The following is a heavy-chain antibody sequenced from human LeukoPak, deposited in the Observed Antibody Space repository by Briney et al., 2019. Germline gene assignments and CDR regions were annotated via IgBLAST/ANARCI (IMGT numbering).Heavy chain of an antibody. D-gene: IGHD5-24*01. CDR3: SRDGEHGYNDIDY. Sequence: GGSLRLSCAASGFTFSTYSMHWVRQAPDKGLESVAVISQDGSNKYYAGSVKGRFTISRDNSENTLYLQMNSLRAEDTAVYYCSRDGEHGYNDIDYWGRGTLVTVSS. CDR1: GFTFSTYS. J-gene: IGHJ4*02. V-gene: IGHV3-30-3*01. CDR2: ISQDGSNK.